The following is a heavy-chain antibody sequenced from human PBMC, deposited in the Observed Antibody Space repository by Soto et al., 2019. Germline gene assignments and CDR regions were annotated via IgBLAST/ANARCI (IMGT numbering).Heavy chain of an antibody. V-gene: IGHV4-59*01. CDR1: GGSISNYY. Sequence: QVQLQESGPGLVKPSETLSLTCIVSGGSISNYYWSWIRQPPGKGMEWIGYIYYRGSTNYNPSLKSRVTISVDTSTNKFSLKLSYVTAADTAVYYCARGGYNWNDVTDYWGQGTLVTVSS. D-gene: IGHD1-20*01. CDR3: ARGGYNWNDVTDY. J-gene: IGHJ4*02. CDR2: IYYRGST.